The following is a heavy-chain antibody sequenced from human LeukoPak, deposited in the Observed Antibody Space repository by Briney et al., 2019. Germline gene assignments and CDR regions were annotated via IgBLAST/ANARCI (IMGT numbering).Heavy chain of an antibody. CDR1: GFTFSSYA. D-gene: IGHD2-2*01. CDR2: ISGSGGST. CDR3: AKDSVPAATHPYYFDY. Sequence: PGGSLRLSCAASGFTFSSYAMSWVRQAPGKGLEWVSAISGSGGSTYYADSVKGRFTISRDNSKNTLYLQMNSLRAEDTAVYYCAKDSVPAATHPYYFDYWGQGTLVTVSS. V-gene: IGHV3-23*01. J-gene: IGHJ4*02.